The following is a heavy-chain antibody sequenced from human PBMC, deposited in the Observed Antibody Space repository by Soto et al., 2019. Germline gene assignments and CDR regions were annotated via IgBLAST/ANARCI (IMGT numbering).Heavy chain of an antibody. V-gene: IGHV3-30*03. CDR3: ARGSTDSYPGSRIFAF. Sequence: GGSLRLSCAASGLTFDKYAMHWVRRAPGKGLEWVADISYDGNFQFYGESVRGRFTMSRDNSKKTLYLQMNNLRVEDSALYYCARGSTDSYPGSRIFAFWGRGTMVAVSS. CDR2: ISYDGNFQ. D-gene: IGHD3-10*01. CDR1: GLTFDKYA. J-gene: IGHJ4*02.